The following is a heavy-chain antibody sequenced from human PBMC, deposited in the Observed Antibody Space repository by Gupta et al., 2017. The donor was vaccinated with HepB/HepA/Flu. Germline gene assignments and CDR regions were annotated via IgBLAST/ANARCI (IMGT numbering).Heavy chain of an antibody. V-gene: IGHV3-21*01. CDR3: ATDLGVDTAS. CDR2: ISSGSTYK. CDR1: GFTFNSYN. J-gene: IGHJ5*02. D-gene: IGHD5-18*01. Sequence: EVQLVESGGGLVKPGWSLRLSCAASGFTFNSYNMNWVRQAPGKGLEWVSSISSGSTYKYYADSLKGRFTISRDNAKNSLYLQMNSLRAEDTAVYYCATDLGVDTASWGQGTLVTVSS.